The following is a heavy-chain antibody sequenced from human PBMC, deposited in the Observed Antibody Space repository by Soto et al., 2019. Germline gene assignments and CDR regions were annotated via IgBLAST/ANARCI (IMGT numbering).Heavy chain of an antibody. CDR1: GFTFSSCA. V-gene: IGHV3-23*01. CDR3: AKGHPGGSCYSGLDC. CDR2: ISGSGDTT. D-gene: IGHD2-15*01. Sequence: EGSLRLSCAASGFTFSSCAMTWVRQAPGKGREWVLCISGSGDTTYYADSVKGRFTISRDTSKNTVYLQMNSLRADDTAVYYCAKGHPGGSCYSGLDCWGQGTLVTVAS. J-gene: IGHJ4*02.